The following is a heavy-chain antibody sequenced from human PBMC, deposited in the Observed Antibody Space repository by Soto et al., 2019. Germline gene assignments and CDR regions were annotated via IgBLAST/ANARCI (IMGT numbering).Heavy chain of an antibody. V-gene: IGHV3-53*01. CDR3: PTAPFYYGSASRNDSFHI. J-gene: IGHJ3*02. CDR2: IYSGGAT. Sequence: PGGSLRLSCAAAGFSVSTSHMNWVRQTPGKGLEWVSVIYSGGATYYAASVKGRFTISRDKSKNTVYLQMNSLRAEDTAVYYCPTAPFYYGSASRNDSFHIWGHGLMVTV. CDR1: GFSVSTSH. D-gene: IGHD3-10*01.